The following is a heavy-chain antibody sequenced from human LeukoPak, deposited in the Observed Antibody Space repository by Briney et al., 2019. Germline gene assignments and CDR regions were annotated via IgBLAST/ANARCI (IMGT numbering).Heavy chain of an antibody. CDR3: ARDGITVTTPYYYGMDV. V-gene: IGHV1-69*04. J-gene: IGHJ6*02. CDR1: GGTFSSYT. D-gene: IGHD4-11*01. CDR2: IIPILGIA. Sequence: SVKVSCKASGGTFSSYTISWVRQAPGQGLEWMGRIIPILGIANYAQKFQGRVTITADKSTSTAYMELSSLRSEDTAVYYCARDGITVTTPYYYGMDVWGQGTTGTVSS.